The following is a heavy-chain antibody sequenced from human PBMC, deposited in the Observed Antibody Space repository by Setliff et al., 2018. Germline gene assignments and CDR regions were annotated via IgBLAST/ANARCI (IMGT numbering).Heavy chain of an antibody. D-gene: IGHD2-15*01. CDR3: ARSPAVLGIVYLDP. Sequence: SVKVSCKASGGTFSNIGISWVRQAPGQGLGWMGGIIPLFGTTNYAQEFQGRVTITTDESTNTAYMELDSLRSEDTAVYYCARSPAVLGIVYLDPWGQGTLVTVSS. V-gene: IGHV1-69*05. CDR1: GGTFSNIG. CDR2: IIPLFGTT. J-gene: IGHJ5*02.